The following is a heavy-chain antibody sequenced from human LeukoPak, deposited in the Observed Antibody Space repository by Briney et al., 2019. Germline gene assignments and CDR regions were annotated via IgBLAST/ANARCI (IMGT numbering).Heavy chain of an antibody. CDR2: IFYSGST. CDR3: ARGSPLMAGIYNFDY. CDR1: SGSISGYY. Sequence: SETLSLTCSVSSGSISGYYWNWIRQPPGKGLEWIGQIFYSGSTTYNPSLKSPVTISVDTSKNQFSLKVRSVTAADTAVYYCARGSPLMAGIYNFDYWGQGRLVTVSS. D-gene: IGHD6-19*01. J-gene: IGHJ4*02. V-gene: IGHV4-59*01.